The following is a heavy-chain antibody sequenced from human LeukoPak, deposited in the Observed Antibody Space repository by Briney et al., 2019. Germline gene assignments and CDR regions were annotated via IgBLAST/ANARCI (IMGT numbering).Heavy chain of an antibody. Sequence: GGSLRLSCAASGFIFSAYPMNWVRQAPGKGLEWVSYISSSGNTIYYADSVKGRFANSRDNAKNSLYLQLNSLRDEDTAVYYCAREGPVVRGSEVDYWGQGTLVTVSS. D-gene: IGHD4-23*01. V-gene: IGHV3-48*02. CDR1: GFIFSAYP. CDR3: AREGPVVRGSEVDY. J-gene: IGHJ4*02. CDR2: ISSSGNTI.